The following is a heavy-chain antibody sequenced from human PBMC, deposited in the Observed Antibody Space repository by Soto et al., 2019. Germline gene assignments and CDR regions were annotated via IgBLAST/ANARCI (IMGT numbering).Heavy chain of an antibody. V-gene: IGHV3-9*01. CDR3: AKDITTVTKYYFDY. J-gene: IGHJ4*02. Sequence: GGSLRLSCAASGFTFSSSWMHWVRQAPGKGLEWVSGISWNSGSIGYADSVKGRFTISRDNAKNSLYLQMNSLRAEDTALYYCAKDITTVTKYYFDYWGQGTLVTVSS. D-gene: IGHD4-17*01. CDR1: GFTFSSSW. CDR2: ISWNSGSI.